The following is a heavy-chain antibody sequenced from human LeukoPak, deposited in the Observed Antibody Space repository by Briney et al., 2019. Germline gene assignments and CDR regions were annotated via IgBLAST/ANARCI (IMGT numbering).Heavy chain of an antibody. J-gene: IGHJ4*02. CDR3: ARGVVRYFDY. D-gene: IGHD3-9*01. V-gene: IGHV3-30-3*01. CDR1: GFTFSSYA. CDR2: ISYDGSNK. Sequence: GGSLRLSCAASGFTFSSYAMHWVRQAPGKGLEWVAVISYDGSNKYYADSVKGRFTISRDNAKNSLYLQMNSLRAEDTAVYYCARGVVRYFDYWGQGALVTVSS.